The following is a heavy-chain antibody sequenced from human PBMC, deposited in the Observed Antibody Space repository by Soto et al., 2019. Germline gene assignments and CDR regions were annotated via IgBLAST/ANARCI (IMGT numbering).Heavy chain of an antibody. CDR2: ISGSGGST. Sequence: GGSLRLSCAASGFTFSSYAMSWVRQAPGKGLVWVSAISGSGGSTYYADSVKGRFTISRDNAKNTLYLQMNSLRAEDTAVYYCAKGEHIVVVVAAMGYAFDIWGQGTMVPVSS. CDR1: GFTFSSYA. V-gene: IGHV3-23*01. D-gene: IGHD2-15*01. J-gene: IGHJ3*02. CDR3: AKGEHIVVVVAAMGYAFDI.